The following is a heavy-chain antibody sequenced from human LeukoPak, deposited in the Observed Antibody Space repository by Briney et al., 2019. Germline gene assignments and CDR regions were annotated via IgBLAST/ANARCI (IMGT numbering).Heavy chain of an antibody. V-gene: IGHV4-59*01. J-gene: IGHJ4*02. CDR2: IYYSGST. CDR1: GGSFSGYY. CDR3: ARASAMYSSSSFDY. D-gene: IGHD6-6*01. Sequence: SETLSLTCAVYGGSFSGYYWSWIRQPPGKGLEWIGYIYYSGSTNYNPSLKSRVTISVDTSKNQFSLKLSSVTAADTAVYYCARASAMYSSSSFDYWGQGTLVTVSS.